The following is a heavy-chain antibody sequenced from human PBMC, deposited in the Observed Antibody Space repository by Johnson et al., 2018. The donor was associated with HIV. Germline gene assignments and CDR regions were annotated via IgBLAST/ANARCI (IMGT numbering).Heavy chain of an antibody. Sequence: VQLVESGGGVVQPGRSLRLSCAASGFTFSNYAMSWVRQAPGKGLEWVAVISYDGSTKYYADSVKGRFTISRDNSENTLYLQMNSLRAEDTAVFFCARDWSWRGSLKGGGAFDIWGQGTLVTVSA. CDR3: ARDWSWRGSLKGGGAFDI. V-gene: IGHV3-30*04. CDR1: GFTFSNYA. J-gene: IGHJ3*02. CDR2: ISYDGSTK. D-gene: IGHD1-26*01.